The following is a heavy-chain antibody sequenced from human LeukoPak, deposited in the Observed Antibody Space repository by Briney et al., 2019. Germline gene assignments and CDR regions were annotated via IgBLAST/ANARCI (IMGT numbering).Heavy chain of an antibody. Sequence: GGSLRLSCAASGFTFSSYSMNWVRQAPGKGLEWVSSISSSSSYISYADSEKGRFTISRDNAKNSLYLQMNSLRAEDTAVYYCARDGGYGMDVWGKGTTVTVSS. CDR1: GFTFSSYS. D-gene: IGHD3-16*01. CDR3: ARDGGYGMDV. V-gene: IGHV3-21*01. J-gene: IGHJ6*04. CDR2: ISSSSSYI.